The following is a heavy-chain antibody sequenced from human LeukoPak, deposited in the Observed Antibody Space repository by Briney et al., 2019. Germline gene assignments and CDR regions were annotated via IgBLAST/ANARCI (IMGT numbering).Heavy chain of an antibody. CDR1: AFTFRSYA. CDR3: AKGAASRGYTYVAN. Sequence: PGGSLRLSCAASAFTFRSYAMIWVRQAPGKGLEWVSTVSGSGGSTYYADSVKGRFTISRDNSNSTLYLQMNSLRAEDTAVYYCAKGAASRGYTYVANWGQGTLVTVSP. CDR2: VSGSGGST. J-gene: IGHJ4*02. D-gene: IGHD5-18*01. V-gene: IGHV3-23*01.